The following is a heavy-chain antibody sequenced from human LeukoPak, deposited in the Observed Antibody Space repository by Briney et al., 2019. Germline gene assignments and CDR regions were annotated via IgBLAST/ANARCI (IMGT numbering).Heavy chain of an antibody. Sequence: GGSLRLSCAASGFTLSSYEMNWVRQAPGKGLEWVSYISSSGSTKSYADSVKGRFTISRDNAKNSVYLQMKGLRAEGTAVYYCVREGYYDSSGYLGVFDYWGQGTLVTVSS. CDR1: GFTLSSYE. V-gene: IGHV3-48*03. CDR3: VREGYYDSSGYLGVFDY. D-gene: IGHD3-22*01. J-gene: IGHJ4*02. CDR2: ISSSGSTK.